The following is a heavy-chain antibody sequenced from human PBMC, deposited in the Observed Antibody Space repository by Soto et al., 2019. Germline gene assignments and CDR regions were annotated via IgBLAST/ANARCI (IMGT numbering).Heavy chain of an antibody. D-gene: IGHD3-16*01. V-gene: IGHV3-30*02. Sequence: GGSLRLSCAASGFTFSSYGMHWVRQAPGKGLEWVAVIWYDGSNKYYADSVKGRFTISRDNSKNTLYLQMNSLRAEDTAVYYCANAGGSAVGYFDYWGQGTLVTVSS. CDR1: GFTFSSYG. CDR3: ANAGGSAVGYFDY. CDR2: IWYDGSNK. J-gene: IGHJ4*02.